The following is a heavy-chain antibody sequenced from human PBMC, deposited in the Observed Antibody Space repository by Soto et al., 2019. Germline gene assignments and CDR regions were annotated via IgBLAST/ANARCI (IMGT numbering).Heavy chain of an antibody. CDR2: INGDGRTT. CDR1: GFTFSGYR. J-gene: IGHJ5*02. D-gene: IGHD4-17*01. CDR3: ARAAYGEYWFDP. V-gene: IGHV3-74*01. Sequence: EVQLVESGGGVVPPGGSLRLSCAASGFTFSGYRMHWVRQAPGKGLMWVSRINGDGRTTNYADSVKGRFTISRENAKNTLYLQMNSLRAEDTAVYYCARAAYGEYWFDPWGQGTLVTVSS.